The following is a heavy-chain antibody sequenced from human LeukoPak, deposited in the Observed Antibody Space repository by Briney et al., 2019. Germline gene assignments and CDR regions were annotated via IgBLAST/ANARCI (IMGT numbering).Heavy chain of an antibody. CDR1: GFTFSGYT. V-gene: IGHV3-21*01. CDR3: ARHEVSYDGMDV. J-gene: IGHJ6*02. Sequence: TGGSLRLSCAASGFTFSGYTMTWVRQAPGKGLEWVSSISNSSTYIYYADSVKGRFTISRDNVQNSLYLQMNSLRAEDTAVYYCARHEVSYDGMDVWGQGTTVTVSS. D-gene: IGHD3-16*01. CDR2: ISNSSTYI.